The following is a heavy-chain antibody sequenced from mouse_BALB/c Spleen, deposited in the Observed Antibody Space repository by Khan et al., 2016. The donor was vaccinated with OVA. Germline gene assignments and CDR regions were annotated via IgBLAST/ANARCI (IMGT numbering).Heavy chain of an antibody. CDR2: IYPGSDST. J-gene: IGHJ3*01. Sequence: QVQLQQSGLELVKPGASVKMSCKASGYIFTDYVMNWVKQCNGQGLEWIGQIYPGSDSTYYNETFKGKATLTADRSSSTAYMQLSNLTSEDAAVYFCARAEWDVFAYWGQGTPVTVSA. D-gene: IGHD4-1*01. CDR3: ARAEWDVFAY. CDR1: GYIFTDYV. V-gene: IGHV1-77*01.